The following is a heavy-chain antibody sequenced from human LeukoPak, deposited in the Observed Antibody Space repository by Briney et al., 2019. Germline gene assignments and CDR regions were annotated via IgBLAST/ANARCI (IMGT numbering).Heavy chain of an antibody. CDR1: GGSISSYY. Sequence: PSETLSLACTVSGGSISSYYWSWIRQPPGKGLEWIGYIYYSGSTNYNPSLKSRVTISVDTSKNQFSLKLSSVTAADTAVYYCARGTAAAGGYWGQGTLVTVSA. V-gene: IGHV4-59*01. J-gene: IGHJ4*02. CDR2: IYYSGST. CDR3: ARGTAAAGGY. D-gene: IGHD6-13*01.